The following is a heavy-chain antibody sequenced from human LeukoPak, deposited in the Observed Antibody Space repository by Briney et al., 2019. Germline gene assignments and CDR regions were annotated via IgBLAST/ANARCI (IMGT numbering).Heavy chain of an antibody. CDR2: FDPEDGET. V-gene: IGHV1-24*01. Sequence: ASVKVSCKVSGYTLTELSMHWVRQAPGKGLEWMGGFDPEDGETIYAQKFQGRVTITADESTSTAYMELSSLRSEDTAVYYCARCNPVQLDQYSSSRSYYYYYYMDVWGKGTTVTVSS. D-gene: IGHD6-6*01. CDR1: GYTLTELS. J-gene: IGHJ6*03. CDR3: ARCNPVQLDQYSSSRSYYYYYYMDV.